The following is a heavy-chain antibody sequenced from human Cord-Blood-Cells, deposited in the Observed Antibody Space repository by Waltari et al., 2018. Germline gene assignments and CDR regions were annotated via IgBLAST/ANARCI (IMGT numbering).Heavy chain of an antibody. CDR1: GGSFSGYY. Sequence: QVQLQQWGAGLLKPSETLSLTCAVSGGSFSGYYWSWIRQPAGKGLEWIGEINHSGRTNYNPSLKSRVTISVDTSKNQFSLKLSSVTAADTAVYYCARGPVLRFLEWLLSTEYYYYGMDVWGQGTTVTVSS. J-gene: IGHJ6*02. CDR3: ARGPVLRFLEWLLSTEYYYYGMDV. V-gene: IGHV4-34*01. D-gene: IGHD3-3*01. CDR2: INHSGRT.